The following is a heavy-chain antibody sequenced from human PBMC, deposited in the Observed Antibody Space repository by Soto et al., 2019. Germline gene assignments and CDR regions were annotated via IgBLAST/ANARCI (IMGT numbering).Heavy chain of an antibody. V-gene: IGHV6-1*01. CDR1: GDRVSSDSAT. CDR3: ARDSSGWHWYFDL. J-gene: IGHJ2*01. CDR2: TYYRSKWYT. Sequence: QVQLQQSGPGLVKPSQTLSLICAISGDRVSSDSATWNWIRQSPSRGLEWLGRTYYRSKWYTDYAVSVKSRIAITPYTAQNQLSLQLNSVTPEDTAVYFCARDSSGWHWYFDLWGGGTLVTVSS. D-gene: IGHD6-19*01.